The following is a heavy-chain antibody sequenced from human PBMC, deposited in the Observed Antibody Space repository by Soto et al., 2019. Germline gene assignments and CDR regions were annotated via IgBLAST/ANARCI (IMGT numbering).Heavy chain of an antibody. D-gene: IGHD3-22*01. V-gene: IGHV3-30-3*01. CDR2: ISYDGSNK. J-gene: IGHJ4*02. CDR1: GFTFSSYA. CDR3: ANSGYHPSQLDY. Sequence: GGSLRLSCAASGFTFSSYAMHWVRQAPGKGLEWVAVISYDGSNKYYADSVKGRFTISRDNSKNTLYLQMNSLRAEDTAVYYCANSGYHPSQLDYWGQGTLVTVSS.